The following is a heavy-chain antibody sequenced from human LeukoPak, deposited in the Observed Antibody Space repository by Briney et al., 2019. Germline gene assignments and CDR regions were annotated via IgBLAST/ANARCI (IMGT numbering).Heavy chain of an antibody. V-gene: IGHV3-21*01. CDR1: GFTFSSYS. D-gene: IGHD4-17*01. Sequence: GGSLRLSCAASGFTFSSYSMNWVRQAPGKGLEWVSSISSSSSYIYYADSVRGRFTISRDNAKNSLYLQMNSLRAEDTAVYYCARAAPSRVTTASSDYWGQGTLVTVSS. J-gene: IGHJ4*02. CDR2: ISSSSSYI. CDR3: ARAAPSRVTTASSDY.